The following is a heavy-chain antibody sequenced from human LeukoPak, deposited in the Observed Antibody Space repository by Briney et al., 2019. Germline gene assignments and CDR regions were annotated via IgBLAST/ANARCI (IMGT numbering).Heavy chain of an antibody. Sequence: PSETLSLTCTVSGGSFSSSPYYWAWIRQPPGKGLEWIGSIDYSGSSYYSPSLKSRVTMSVDTSKNQFSLRLSSVTAADTAVYYCARESIAAAFDIWGQGTMVTVSS. D-gene: IGHD6-6*01. CDR1: GGSFSSSPYY. V-gene: IGHV4-39*07. J-gene: IGHJ3*02. CDR2: IDYSGSS. CDR3: ARESIAAAFDI.